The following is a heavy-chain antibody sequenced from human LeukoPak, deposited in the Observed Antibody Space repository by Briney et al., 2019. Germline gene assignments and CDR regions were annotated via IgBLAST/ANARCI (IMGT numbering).Heavy chain of an antibody. J-gene: IGHJ4*02. D-gene: IGHD3/OR15-3a*01. CDR3: ARQTGSGLFILP. Sequence: SETLSLTCTVSGGSLSDYYWTWVRQPPGKGLEWIGYIYYSGSTNYNPSLKSGVTMSVDTSKNQFSLKLTSVTAADTAVYYCARQTGSGLFILPGGQGTLVTASS. V-gene: IGHV4-59*08. CDR2: IYYSGST. CDR1: GGSLSDYY.